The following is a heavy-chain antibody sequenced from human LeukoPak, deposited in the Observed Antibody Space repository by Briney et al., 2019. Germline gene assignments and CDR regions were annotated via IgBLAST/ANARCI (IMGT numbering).Heavy chain of an antibody. CDR1: GYSYTNYW. D-gene: IGHD2-2*01. CDR2: IYPGDSDA. Sequence: LGESLKISCKGSGYSYTNYWITWVRQMPGQGLEWMAIIYPGDSDARYSPSFQGQVTISADKSISTAYLQWSSLKASDTAMYYCARSGCSSTSCYYNWFDPWGQGTLVTVSS. J-gene: IGHJ5*02. CDR3: ARSGCSSTSCYYNWFDP. V-gene: IGHV5-51*01.